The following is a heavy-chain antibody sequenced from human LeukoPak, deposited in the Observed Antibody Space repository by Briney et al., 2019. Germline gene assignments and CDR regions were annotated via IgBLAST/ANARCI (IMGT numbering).Heavy chain of an antibody. Sequence: WASVKVSCKASGYTFTSYDINWVRQATGQGLGWMGWMNPNSGNTGYAQKFQGRVTMTRSTSINTAYMELNSLTSEDTAVYYCARSSVGARRRIDYWGQGTLVTVSS. V-gene: IGHV1-8*01. CDR1: GYTFTSYD. CDR3: ARSSVGARRRIDY. D-gene: IGHD1-26*01. J-gene: IGHJ4*02. CDR2: MNPNSGNT.